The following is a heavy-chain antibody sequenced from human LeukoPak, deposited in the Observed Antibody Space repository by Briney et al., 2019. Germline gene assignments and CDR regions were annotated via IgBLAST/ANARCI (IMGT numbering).Heavy chain of an antibody. D-gene: IGHD2-2*01. V-gene: IGHV3-7*01. CDR1: GFSFNSDW. J-gene: IGHJ4*02. CDR2: IKHDESEK. CDR3: TRDYCSSTSCFPDY. Sequence: GGSLRLSCAASGFSFNSDWMDWVRQAPGKGLEWVANIKHDESEKNYLDSVKGRFTISRDNAQNSLYLQMNGLRVEDTAVYYCTRDYCSSTSCFPDYWGQGTLVTVSS.